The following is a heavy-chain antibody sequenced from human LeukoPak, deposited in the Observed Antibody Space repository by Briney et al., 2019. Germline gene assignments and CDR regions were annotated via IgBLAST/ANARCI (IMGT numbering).Heavy chain of an antibody. V-gene: IGHV3-30-3*02. Sequence: PGGSLRLSCAASGFTFCSYAMHWVRQAPGKGLEWVAVISYDGSNKYYADSVKGRFTISRDNSKNTLYLQMNSLRAEDTAVYYCAKSLTYYYDTWGQGTLVTVSS. D-gene: IGHD3-22*01. CDR3: AKSLTYYYDT. CDR1: GFTFCSYA. J-gene: IGHJ5*02. CDR2: ISYDGSNK.